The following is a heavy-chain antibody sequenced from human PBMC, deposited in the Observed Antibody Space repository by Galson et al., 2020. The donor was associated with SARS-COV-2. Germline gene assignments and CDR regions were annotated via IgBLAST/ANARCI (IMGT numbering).Heavy chain of an antibody. CDR1: GFSLSTSGVG. CDR2: IYWDDDK. CDR3: AHGIDYYDSSGYLN. Sequence: SGPTLVKPTQTLTLTCTFSGFSLSTSGVGVGWIRQPPGKALEWLALIYWDDDKRYSPSLKSRLTITKDTSKNQVVLTMTNMDPVDTATYYGAHGIDYYDSSGYLNWGQGTLVTVAS. D-gene: IGHD3-22*01. J-gene: IGHJ4*02. V-gene: IGHV2-5*02.